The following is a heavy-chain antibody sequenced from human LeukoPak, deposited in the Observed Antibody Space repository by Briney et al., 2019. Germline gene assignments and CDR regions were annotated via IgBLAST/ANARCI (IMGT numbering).Heavy chain of an antibody. CDR3: ARMGHMEGAMGDY. Sequence: PSETLSLTCTVSGGSISSSSYYWGWIRQPPGKGLEWIGSIYYSGSTYYNPSLKSRVTISVDTSKNQFSLKLSSVTAADTAVYYCARMGHMEGAMGDYWGQGTLVTVSS. D-gene: IGHD1-1*01. CDR1: GGSISSSSYY. J-gene: IGHJ4*02. V-gene: IGHV4-39*01. CDR2: IYYSGST.